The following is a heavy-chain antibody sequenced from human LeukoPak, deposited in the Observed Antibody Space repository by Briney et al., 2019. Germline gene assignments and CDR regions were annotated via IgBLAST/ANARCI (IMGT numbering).Heavy chain of an antibody. J-gene: IGHJ4*02. CDR1: GSYW. V-gene: IGHV3-74*01. D-gene: IGHD2/OR15-2a*01. CDR3: VSFYETY. CDR2: INNDGSWT. Sequence: GGSLRLSCAASGSYWMHWFRQAPGKGLVWVSHINNDGSWTSYADSVKGRFTISKDNAKNTVYLQMNNLRAEDTAVYYCVSFYETYWGRGTLVTVSS.